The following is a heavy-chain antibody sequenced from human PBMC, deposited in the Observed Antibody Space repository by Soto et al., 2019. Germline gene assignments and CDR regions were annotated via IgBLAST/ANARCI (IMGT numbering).Heavy chain of an antibody. J-gene: IGHJ2*01. CDR3: TRRIEAAAGGGGYFDL. Sequence: EVQLVESGGGLVQPGGSLKVACAASGFIFSDSPIHWVRQASGKGLEWVGRIRSKANSYATAYAASVKGRFTVSRDDSEYTAYLQMKSLKMEDTAVYYCTRRIEAAAGGGGYFDLWGRGTLVTVSS. CDR1: GFIFSDSP. V-gene: IGHV3-73*02. D-gene: IGHD6-13*01. CDR2: IRSKANSYAT.